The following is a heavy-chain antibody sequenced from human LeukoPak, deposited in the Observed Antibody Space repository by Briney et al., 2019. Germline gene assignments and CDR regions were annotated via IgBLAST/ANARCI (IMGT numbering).Heavy chain of an antibody. CDR3: AKQLGYCSDGSCYFPY. CDR1: GFTFSSSA. D-gene: IGHD2-15*01. Sequence: GGSLRLSCAASGFTFSSSAMSCVRQAPGKGLEWVSAISNNGGYRYYADSVQGRFTISRDNSKSTLCLQMNSLRAEDTAVYYCAKQLGYCSDGSCYFPYWGQGTLVTVSS. J-gene: IGHJ4*02. V-gene: IGHV3-23*01. CDR2: ISNNGGYR.